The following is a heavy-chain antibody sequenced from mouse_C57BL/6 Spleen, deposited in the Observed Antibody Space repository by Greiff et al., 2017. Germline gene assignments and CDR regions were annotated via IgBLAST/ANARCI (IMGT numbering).Heavy chain of an antibody. Sequence: VQLQQSGAELVRPGASVTLSCKASGYTFTDYEMHWVKQTPVHGLEWIGAIAPETGGTAYNQKFKGKAILTADKSSSTAYMELRSLTSEDSAVYYCTRRHGSNPLDYWGQGTTLTVSS. V-gene: IGHV1-15*01. CDR2: IAPETGGT. CDR3: TRRHGSNPLDY. D-gene: IGHD1-1*01. J-gene: IGHJ2*01. CDR1: GYTFTDYE.